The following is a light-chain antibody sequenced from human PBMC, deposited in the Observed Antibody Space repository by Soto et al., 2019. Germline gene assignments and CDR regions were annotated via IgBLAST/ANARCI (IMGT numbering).Light chain of an antibody. V-gene: IGKV3-20*01. J-gene: IGKJ5*01. Sequence: EIVLTQSPGTLSLSPGERATLSCRASQSVSSSSLAWYQQKPGQAPRLLMHGASVRATGIPDRFSGREYGTDFTLTISRLEPEDCAVYYCQQYGSPPITCGQGTRLEIK. CDR1: QSVSSSS. CDR2: GAS. CDR3: QQYGSPPIT.